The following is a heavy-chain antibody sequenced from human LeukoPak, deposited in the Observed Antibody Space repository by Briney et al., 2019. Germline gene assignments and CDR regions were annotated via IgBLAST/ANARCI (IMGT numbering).Heavy chain of an antibody. Sequence: GGSLRLSCAASGFTFSSYARSWVRQAPGKGLEWVSAISGSGGSTYYAASVKGRFTISRDNSRNTLYLQMNSLRAEDTAVYYCAKGVRRSSDYSSPVDYWGQGTLVTVSS. V-gene: IGHV3-23*01. J-gene: IGHJ4*02. D-gene: IGHD3-22*01. CDR3: AKGVRRSSDYSSPVDY. CDR1: GFTFSSYA. CDR2: ISGSGGST.